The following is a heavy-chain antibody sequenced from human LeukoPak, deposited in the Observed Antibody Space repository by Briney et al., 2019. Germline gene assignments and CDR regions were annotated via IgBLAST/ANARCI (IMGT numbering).Heavy chain of an antibody. CDR2: IIPIFGTA. J-gene: IGHJ6*02. V-gene: IGHV1-69*13. D-gene: IGHD3-10*01. CDR1: GGTFSSYA. Sequence: SVKVSCKASGGTFSSYAISWVRQAPGQGLEWMGGIIPIFGTANYAQKLQGRVTITADESTSTAYMELSSLRSEDTAVYYCARGDFGELPPTLSPPNYYYGMDVWGQGTTVTVSS. CDR3: ARGDFGELPPTLSPPNYYYGMDV.